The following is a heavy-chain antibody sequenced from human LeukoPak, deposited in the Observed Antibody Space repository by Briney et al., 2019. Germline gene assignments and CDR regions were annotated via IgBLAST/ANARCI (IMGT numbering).Heavy chain of an antibody. D-gene: IGHD5-24*01. CDR3: AKGQMATILGFDS. V-gene: IGHV3-23*01. CDR2: VKTYAGDT. J-gene: IGHJ4*02. CDR1: GFMFSNYA. Sequence: PGGSLRLSCAASGFMFSNYAMRWVRQAPGRGLEWVSAVKTYAGDTYYADSVKGRFTISRDNSKSTVYLQMNSLRAEDSALYYCAKGQMATILGFDSWGQGALVTVSS.